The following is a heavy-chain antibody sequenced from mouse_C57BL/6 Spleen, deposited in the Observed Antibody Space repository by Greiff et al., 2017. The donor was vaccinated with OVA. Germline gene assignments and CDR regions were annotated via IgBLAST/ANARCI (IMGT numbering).Heavy chain of an antibody. D-gene: IGHD4-1*02. CDR1: GYTFTEYT. Sequence: QVQLQQSGAELVKPGASVKLSCKASGYTFTEYTIHWVKQRSGQGLEWIGWFYPGSGSIKYNEKFKNKATLTADKSSSTVYMELSRLTSEDSAVYFCAIHEVQLEPDYYAMDYWGQGTSVTVSS. CDR3: AIHEVQLEPDYYAMDY. V-gene: IGHV1-62-2*01. J-gene: IGHJ4*01. CDR2: FYPGSGSI.